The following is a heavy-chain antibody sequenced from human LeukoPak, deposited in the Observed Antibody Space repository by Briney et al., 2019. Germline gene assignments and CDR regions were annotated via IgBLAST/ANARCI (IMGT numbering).Heavy chain of an antibody. CDR1: GFAFGTYA. D-gene: IGHD3-16*01. V-gene: IGHV3-23*01. Sequence: GCLRHSSVRSGFAFGTYAMSWVRQAPRMGLGWVSIISANGQATYSADSVEGQFTISGDISKNTFYLQWTSLRAEDTVTYNCARYPYNTICSRLAYWGEGALVTVSS. J-gene: IGHJ4*02. CDR3: ARYPYNTICSRLAY. CDR2: ISANGQAT.